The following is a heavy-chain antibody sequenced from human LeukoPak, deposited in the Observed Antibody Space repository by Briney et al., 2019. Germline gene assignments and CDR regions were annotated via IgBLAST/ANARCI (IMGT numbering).Heavy chain of an antibody. D-gene: IGHD1-1*01. CDR1: GFTFSSYS. CDR3: AREEAGKAESFDP. Sequence: PGGSLRLSCAASGFTFSSYSMNWVRHAPGKGPEWVSSISTSSSYIYYADSVKGRFTISRDNAKNSLYLQMNSLRAEDTAVYYCAREEAGKAESFDPWGQGTLVTVSS. V-gene: IGHV3-21*01. J-gene: IGHJ5*02. CDR2: ISTSSSYI.